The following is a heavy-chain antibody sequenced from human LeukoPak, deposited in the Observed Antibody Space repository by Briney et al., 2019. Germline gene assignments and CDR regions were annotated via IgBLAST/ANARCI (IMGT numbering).Heavy chain of an antibody. CDR2: IYWDNDK. D-gene: IGHD7-27*01. Sequence: DSGPTLINPTQPLTLTYTFSGFSLRTSGGGGAWIRQPPGKALEWIALIYWDNDKRFSPSLKRRLTSTKDTSKDPVVLTMTNMDPMDTATYYCAHRLLGGDHFDYWGQGTLVTVSS. V-gene: IGHV2-5*02. CDR1: GFSLRTSGGG. CDR3: AHRLLGGDHFDY. J-gene: IGHJ4*02.